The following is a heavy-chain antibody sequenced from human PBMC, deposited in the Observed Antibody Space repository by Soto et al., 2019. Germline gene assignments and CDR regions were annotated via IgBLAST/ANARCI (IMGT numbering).Heavy chain of an antibody. CDR3: ARMFHCSGGTCPFDY. V-gene: IGHV2-70*04. D-gene: IGHD2-15*01. J-gene: IGHJ4*02. CDR2: IDWDDDK. Sequence: SGPTLVNPTQTLTLTCTFSGFSLSTSGMRVSWIRQPPGKALEWRARIDWDDDKFYNTSLKTRLTISKDSSKNQVVLTMTNMDPVDTATYYCARMFHCSGGTCPFDYWGQGALVTVSS. CDR1: GFSLSTSGMR.